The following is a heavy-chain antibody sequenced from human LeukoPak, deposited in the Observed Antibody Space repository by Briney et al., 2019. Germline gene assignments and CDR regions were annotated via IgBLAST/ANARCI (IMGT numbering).Heavy chain of an antibody. V-gene: IGHV4-39*02. CDR2: IYNTGTT. D-gene: IGHD6-13*01. CDR3: ARSRIAAPGTEYFQH. CDR1: GGSISSSSFF. Sequence: PSETLSLTCTVSGGSISSSSFFWGWIRQIPGKRPEWIGNIYNTGTTLYNPSLKTRVTISVDTSKIHFSLSLRSVTAADTAVYFCARSRIAAPGTEYFQHWGRGTLVSVSS. J-gene: IGHJ1*01.